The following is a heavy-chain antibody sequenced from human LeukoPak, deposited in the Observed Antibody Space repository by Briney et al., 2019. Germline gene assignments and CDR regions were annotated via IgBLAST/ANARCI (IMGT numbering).Heavy chain of an antibody. CDR2: ISYDGSNK. V-gene: IGHV3-30*18. D-gene: IGHD6-13*01. CDR3: AKWGQQLDKQWLLVYYFDY. J-gene: IGHJ4*02. Sequence: GGSLRLSCAASGFTFSSYGKHWVRQAPGKGLEWVAVISYDGSNKYYADSVKGRFTISRDNSKNTLYLQMNSLRAEDTAVYYCAKWGQQLDKQWLLVYYFDYWGQGTLVTVSS. CDR1: GFTFSSYG.